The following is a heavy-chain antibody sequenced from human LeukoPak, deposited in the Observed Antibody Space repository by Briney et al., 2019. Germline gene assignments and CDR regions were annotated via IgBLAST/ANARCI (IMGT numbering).Heavy chain of an antibody. D-gene: IGHD2-2*01. CDR1: GFPFSSYW. Sequence: GGSLRLSCVASGFPFSSYWMTWVRQAPGKGLEWVSSITSVSSYKYYADSVKGRFTISRDNAKNSLFLQMNSLRAEDTAIYYCARDPTADDYWGQGTLVTVSS. CDR2: ITSVSSYK. CDR3: ARDPTADDY. V-gene: IGHV3-21*01. J-gene: IGHJ4*02.